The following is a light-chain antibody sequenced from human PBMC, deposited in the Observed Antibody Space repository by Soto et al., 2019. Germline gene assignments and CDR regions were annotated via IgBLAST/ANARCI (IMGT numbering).Light chain of an antibody. CDR2: GAP. J-gene: IGKJ1*01. CDR3: QHCGYWPRT. Sequence: EIVITQFAFILSLSPGERAILSCMSSQGVSTILAWYQHRPVHAPGLLILGAPSIAAGAPVMFSGSGLGTQFTLTISSLQSEETAVYCCQHCGYWPRTFGQGTKVDTK. V-gene: IGKV3D-15*01. CDR1: QGVSTI.